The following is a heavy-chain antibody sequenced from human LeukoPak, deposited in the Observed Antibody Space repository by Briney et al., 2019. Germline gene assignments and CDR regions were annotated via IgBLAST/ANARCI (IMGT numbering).Heavy chain of an antibody. J-gene: IGHJ1*01. CDR1: GGSISSSNW. V-gene: IGHV4-4*02. D-gene: IGHD3-9*01. CDR2: IYHSGST. CDR3: ARGDILTGYPTPAEYFQH. Sequence: SETLSLTCAVSGGSISSSNWWSWVRQPPGQGLEWIGEIYHSGSTNYNPSLKSRVTISVDKSKNQFSLKLSSVTAADTAVYYCARGDILTGYPTPAEYFQHWGQGTLVTVSS.